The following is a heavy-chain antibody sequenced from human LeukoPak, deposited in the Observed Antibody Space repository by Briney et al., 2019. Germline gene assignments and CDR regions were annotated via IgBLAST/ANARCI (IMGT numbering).Heavy chain of an antibody. CDR3: ARADYGSGLVYYYYMDV. CDR2: ISSFSSYI. CDR1: EFTFSSYN. D-gene: IGHD3-10*01. Sequence: GGSLRLSCAASEFTFSSYNMNWVRQAPGKGLEWVSSISSFSSYIYYADSVKGRFTISRDNAKNSLYLQMNSLRAEDTAVYYCARADYGSGLVYYYYMDVWGKGTTVTVSS. V-gene: IGHV3-21*01. J-gene: IGHJ6*03.